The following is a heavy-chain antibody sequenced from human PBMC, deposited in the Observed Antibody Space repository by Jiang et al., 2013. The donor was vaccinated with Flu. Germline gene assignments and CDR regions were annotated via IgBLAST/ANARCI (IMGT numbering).Heavy chain of an antibody. CDR1: GVSVDSGGYS. V-gene: IGHV4-30-2*01. J-gene: IGHJ3*01. D-gene: IGHD4-23*01. Sequence: GSGLVKPPQTLSLTCRVSGVSVDSGGYSWTWLRQPPGKGLQWLGYVYHTGSTYYNPSLRDRVTMSLDLSGNHFSLRLTSVTAADTAVYYCARDPYGGNRDGAFDVWGQGTMVSVSA. CDR3: ARDPYGGNRDGAFDV. CDR2: VYHTGST.